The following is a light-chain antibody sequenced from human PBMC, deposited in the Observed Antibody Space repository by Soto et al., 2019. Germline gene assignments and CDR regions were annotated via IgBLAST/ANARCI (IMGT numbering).Light chain of an antibody. J-gene: IGLJ3*02. CDR3: GTWDSSLSAGV. V-gene: IGLV1-51*01. CDR1: SSNIGNNY. Sequence: QPVLTQPPSVSAAPGQKVTISCSGSSSNIGNNYVSWYQHLPRTAPKLLIYDNNKRPSGIPDRFSGSKSGTSATLGITGLQTGDEADYYCGTWDSSLSAGVFGGGTKLTVL. CDR2: DNN.